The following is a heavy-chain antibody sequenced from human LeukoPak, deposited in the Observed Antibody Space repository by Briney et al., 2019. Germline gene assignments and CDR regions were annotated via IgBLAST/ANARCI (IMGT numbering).Heavy chain of an antibody. V-gene: IGHV3-74*01. CDR3: ARDLDYGGNSNFDD. D-gene: IGHD4-23*01. Sequence: GGSLRLSCAASGFTFNTYWMHWVRQAPGKGLVWVSRINSDGRRTTYADSLKGRFTISRDNAKNTLYLQMNSLRAEDTAVYYCARDLDYGGNSNFDDWGQGTLVTVSS. CDR1: GFTFNTYW. CDR2: INSDGRRT. J-gene: IGHJ4*02.